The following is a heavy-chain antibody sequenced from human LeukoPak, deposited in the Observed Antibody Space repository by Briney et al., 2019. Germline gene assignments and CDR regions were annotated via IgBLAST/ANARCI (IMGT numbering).Heavy chain of an antibody. D-gene: IGHD6-6*01. J-gene: IGHJ4*02. CDR1: GFTFSSYS. CDR2: ISYDASNK. CDR3: AKDRYSSSSNDLDY. V-gene: IGHV3-30*18. Sequence: GGSLRLSCAASGFTFSSYSMHWVRQAPGKGLEWVSFISYDASNKYYADSLKGRFTISRDNAKNTLYLQMNSLRAEDTAVYYCAKDRYSSSSNDLDYWGQGTLVTVSS.